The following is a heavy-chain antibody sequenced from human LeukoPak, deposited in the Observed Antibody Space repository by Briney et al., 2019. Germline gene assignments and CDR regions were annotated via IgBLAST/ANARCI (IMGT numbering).Heavy chain of an antibody. Sequence: GGSLRLSCAASGFTFSSYAMSRVRPAPGNGLEWVSAISGSGGSTYYADSVKGRFTISRDNSKNTLYLQMNRLRAEDTAVYYCAKDFSLVVIAIFRYWGQGTLVTVSS. CDR3: AKDFSLVVIAIFRY. J-gene: IGHJ4*02. D-gene: IGHD2-21*01. CDR2: ISGSGGST. V-gene: IGHV3-23*01. CDR1: GFTFSSYA.